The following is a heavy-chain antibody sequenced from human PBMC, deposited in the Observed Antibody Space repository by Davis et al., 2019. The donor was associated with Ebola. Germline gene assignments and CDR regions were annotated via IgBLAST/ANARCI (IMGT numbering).Heavy chain of an antibody. CDR1: GFTFSSYA. D-gene: IGHD1-26*01. V-gene: IGHV3-23*01. Sequence: GESLKISCAASGFTFSSYAMSWVRQAPGKGLEWVSAISGSGGSTYYADSVKGRFTISRDNSKNTLYLQMNSLRAEDTAVYYCAKGKGGSLHFDYWGQGTLVTVSS. J-gene: IGHJ4*02. CDR3: AKGKGGSLHFDY. CDR2: ISGSGGST.